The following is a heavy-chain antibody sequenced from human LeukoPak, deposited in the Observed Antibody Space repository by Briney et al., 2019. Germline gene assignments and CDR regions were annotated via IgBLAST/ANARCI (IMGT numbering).Heavy chain of an antibody. J-gene: IGHJ4*02. CDR3: ARGVAVAGTGYFDY. V-gene: IGHV4-59*01. Sequence: PSETLSLTCTVSGGSISSYYWSWIRQPPGKGLEWIGYICYSGSTNYNPSLTSRVTISVDTSKNQFSLKLSSVTAADTAVYYCARGVAVAGTGYFDYWGQGTLVTVSS. D-gene: IGHD6-19*01. CDR2: ICYSGST. CDR1: GGSISSYY.